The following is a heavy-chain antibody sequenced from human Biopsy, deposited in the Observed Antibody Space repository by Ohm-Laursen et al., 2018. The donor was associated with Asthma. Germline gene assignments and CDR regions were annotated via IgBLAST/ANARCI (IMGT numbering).Heavy chain of an antibody. CDR1: GFKFDEYT. Sequence: SLRLSCSASGFKFDEYTMHWVRQAPGKGLEWVSGVSWNSGSIDYADSVKGRFTISRDNAKNSLYLQMNSLRGADTALYYCVKDIRLQLWGFDSWGQGTLVTVSS. CDR3: VKDIRLQLWGFDS. D-gene: IGHD6-13*01. J-gene: IGHJ4*02. CDR2: VSWNSGSI. V-gene: IGHV3-9*01.